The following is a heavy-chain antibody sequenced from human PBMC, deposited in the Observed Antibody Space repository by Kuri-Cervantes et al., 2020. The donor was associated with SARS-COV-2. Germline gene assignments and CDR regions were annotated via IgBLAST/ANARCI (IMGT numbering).Heavy chain of an antibody. J-gene: IGHJ5*02. CDR1: GGSISSGGYY. Sequence: TLSLTCTVSGGSISSGGYYWSWIRQHPGKGLEWIGYIYYSGSTYYNPSLKSRVTISVDTSKNQFSLKLSSVTAADTAVYYCARVLFGYCSSTSCYKEEEWFDPWGQGTLVTVSS. D-gene: IGHD2-2*02. CDR2: IYYSGST. CDR3: ARVLFGYCSSTSCYKEEEWFDP. V-gene: IGHV4-31*03.